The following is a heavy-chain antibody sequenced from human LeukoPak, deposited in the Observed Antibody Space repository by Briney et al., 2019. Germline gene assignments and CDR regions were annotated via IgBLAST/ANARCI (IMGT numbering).Heavy chain of an antibody. D-gene: IGHD1-26*01. CDR3: AKDHRASIVGATPYVDY. V-gene: IGHV3-23*01. Sequence: GGSLRLSCATSGFTFSSYAMSWVRQAPGKGLEWVSAISGSGGSTYYADSVKGRFTISRDNSKNTLYLQMNSLRAEDTAVYYCAKDHRASIVGATPYVDYWGQGALVTVSS. CDR2: ISGSGGST. J-gene: IGHJ4*02. CDR1: GFTFSSYA.